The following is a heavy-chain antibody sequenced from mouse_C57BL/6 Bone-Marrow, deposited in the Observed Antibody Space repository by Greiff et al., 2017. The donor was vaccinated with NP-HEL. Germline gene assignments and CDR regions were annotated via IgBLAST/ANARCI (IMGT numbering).Heavy chain of an antibody. V-gene: IGHV3-6*01. CDR1: GYSITSGYY. J-gene: IGHJ2*01. Sequence: EVQLQQSGPGLVKPSQSLSLTCSVTGYSITSGYYWNWIRQFPGNKLEWMGYISYDGSNNYNPSLKNRISITRDTSKNQFFLKLNSVTTEDTATYYCATTKGYWGQGTTLTVSS. CDR3: ATTKGY. CDR2: ISYDGSN. D-gene: IGHD6-1*01.